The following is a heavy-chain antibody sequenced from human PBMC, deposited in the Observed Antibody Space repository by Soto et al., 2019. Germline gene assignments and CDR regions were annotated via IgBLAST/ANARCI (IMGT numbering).Heavy chain of an antibody. CDR2: IYYSGST. CDR1: GGSISSGGYY. V-gene: IGHV4-31*03. CDR3: ARGSAAGTYYYSYGMDV. Sequence: QVQLQESGPGLVKPSQTLSLTCTVSGGSISSGGYYWSWIRQHPGKGLEWIGYIYYSGSTYYNPSLKSRVTISVDTSKNQFALKLSSVTAADTAVYYCARGSAAGTYYYSYGMDVWGQGTTVTVSS. D-gene: IGHD6-13*01. J-gene: IGHJ6*02.